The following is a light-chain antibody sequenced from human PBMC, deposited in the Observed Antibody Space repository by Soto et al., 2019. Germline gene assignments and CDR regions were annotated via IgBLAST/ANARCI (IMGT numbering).Light chain of an antibody. Sequence: QSALTQAPSISGAPGKRVTLSCTGRSPNIGAGYDVRWFQQFPGTAPRLLIHGNNDGPSGVPGRFSGSESGTSASLAIAGLQAGDEAIYYCQSFDSDLSAFVFGTGTKVTVL. CDR1: SPNIGAGYD. V-gene: IGLV1-40*01. CDR2: GNN. CDR3: QSFDSDLSAFV. J-gene: IGLJ1*01.